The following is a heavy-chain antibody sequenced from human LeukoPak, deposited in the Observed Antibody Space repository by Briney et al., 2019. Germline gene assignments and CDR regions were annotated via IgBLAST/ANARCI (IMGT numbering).Heavy chain of an antibody. CDR2: ISGSGGST. J-gene: IGHJ4*02. CDR3: AKASRGAVTIFGVVMVY. V-gene: IGHV3-23*01. Sequence: PGGSLRLSCAASGFTFSSYAMSWVRQAPGKGLEWVSAISGSGGSTYYADSVKGRFTISRDNSKNTLYLQVNSLRAEDTAVYYCAKASRGAVTIFGVVMVYWGQGTLVTVSS. D-gene: IGHD3-3*01. CDR1: GFTFSSYA.